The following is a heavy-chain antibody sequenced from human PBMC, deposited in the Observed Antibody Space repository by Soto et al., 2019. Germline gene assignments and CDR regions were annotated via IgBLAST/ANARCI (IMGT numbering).Heavy chain of an antibody. CDR1: GFTFSDYY. D-gene: IGHD6-13*01. Sequence: GGSLRLSCAASGFTFSDYYMSWIRQAPGKGLEWVSYISSSGSTIYYADSVKGRFTISRDNAKNSLYLQMNTLRAEDTAMYYCARDEGGSSWYRLDAFEIWGEGTMVSV. CDR3: ARDEGGSSWYRLDAFEI. CDR2: ISSSGSTI. J-gene: IGHJ3*02. V-gene: IGHV3-11*01.